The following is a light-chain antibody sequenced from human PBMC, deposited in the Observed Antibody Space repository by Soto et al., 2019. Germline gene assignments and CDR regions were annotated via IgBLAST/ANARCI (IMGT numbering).Light chain of an antibody. CDR1: SSDVGGYNY. Sequence: QAVLTQPPSASGCPGQSVTISCTGTSSDVGGYNYVSWYQQHPGKAPKLMIYEVNKRPSGVPDRFSGSKSGNTASLTVSGLQAEDEGDYYCSSHAGSKRVFGTGTKVTVL. CDR2: EVN. V-gene: IGLV2-8*01. CDR3: SSHAGSKRV. J-gene: IGLJ1*01.